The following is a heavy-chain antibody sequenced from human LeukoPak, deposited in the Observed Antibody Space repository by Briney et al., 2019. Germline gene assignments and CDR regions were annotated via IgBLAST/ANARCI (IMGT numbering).Heavy chain of an antibody. J-gene: IGHJ4*02. CDR2: INHSGNT. V-gene: IGHV4-34*01. Sequence: PSETLSLTCAVYGGSFSSYYWSWIRQPPGEGLEWIGEINHSGNTYYNPTLKSRVTISVDTSKNQFSLELSSVTAADTAVYYCASKYNFGENWGQGTLVTVSS. CDR1: GGSFSSYY. D-gene: IGHD1-1*01. CDR3: ASKYNFGEN.